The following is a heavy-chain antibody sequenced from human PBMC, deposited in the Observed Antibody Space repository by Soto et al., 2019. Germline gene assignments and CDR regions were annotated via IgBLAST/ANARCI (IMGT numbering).Heavy chain of an antibody. Sequence: QLQLQESGPGLVKPSETLSLTCTVSGGSISSSSYYWGWIRQPPGKGLEWIGSIYYSGSTYYNPSLKSRATISVDTSKNQCSLKLSSVTAADTAVYYCGSVATVVSSLDYWGQGTLVTVSS. CDR3: GSVATVVSSLDY. J-gene: IGHJ4*02. CDR2: IYYSGST. V-gene: IGHV4-39*01. D-gene: IGHD5-12*01. CDR1: GGSISSSSYY.